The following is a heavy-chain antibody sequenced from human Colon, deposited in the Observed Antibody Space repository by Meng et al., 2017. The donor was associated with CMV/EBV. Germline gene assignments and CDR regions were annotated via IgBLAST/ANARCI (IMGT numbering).Heavy chain of an antibody. CDR2: VYYIGST. J-gene: IGHJ4*02. Sequence: SETLSLTCTVSGGSVRSSSHYWTWIRQPPGKELEWIGYVYYIGSTNYNPSLKSRVSISIDTSKNQFSLKLYSVTAADTAVYYCAREHSTFDCWGQGTLVTVSS. CDR3: AREHSTFDC. D-gene: IGHD6-13*01. V-gene: IGHV4-61*01. CDR1: GGSVRSSSHY.